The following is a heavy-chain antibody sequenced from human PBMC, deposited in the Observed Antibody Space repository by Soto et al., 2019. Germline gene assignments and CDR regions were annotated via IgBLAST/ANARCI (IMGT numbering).Heavy chain of an antibody. Sequence: HLQLQESGSGLVKPSQTLSLTCAVSGGSISSGGYSWSWILQPPGKGLEWIGYIYHSGSTYYNPSLKSRVTISVARTKNRFSLKLSSVTAADTAVYYCANSYYDILTGYSPGFDYWGQGTLVTDSS. CDR3: ANSYYDILTGYSPGFDY. J-gene: IGHJ4*02. CDR2: IYHSGST. CDR1: GGSISSGGYS. V-gene: IGHV4-30-2*01. D-gene: IGHD3-9*01.